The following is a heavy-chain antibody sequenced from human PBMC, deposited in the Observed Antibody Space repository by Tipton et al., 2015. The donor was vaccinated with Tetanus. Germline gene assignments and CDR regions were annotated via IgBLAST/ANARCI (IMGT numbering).Heavy chain of an antibody. CDR3: ARATSTGPAYNWFDP. CDR1: GGSISSGVSS. CDR2: MYYSGTT. V-gene: IGHV4-30-2*01. D-gene: IGHD2-8*02. Sequence: TLSLTCAVSGGSISSGVSSWTWIRQPPGKGLQWIGYMYYSGTTHYNPSLKSRGTISIDRSKNQLSLKLTSLTAAGTAVYYCARATSTGPAYNWFDPWGQGTLVTVSS. J-gene: IGHJ5*02.